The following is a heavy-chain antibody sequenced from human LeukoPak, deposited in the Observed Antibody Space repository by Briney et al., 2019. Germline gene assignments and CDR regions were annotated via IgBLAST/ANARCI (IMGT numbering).Heavy chain of an antibody. CDR3: DM. CDR2: ISYIGST. Sequence: SETLSLTWTVSDASISGHYLTWIRQPPGKGLGWIGYISYIGSTNYNPSLKSRVTISVETSKNQFSLKLSSVTAANTAVNSFDMWGQGTMVTVSS. V-gene: IGHV4-59*11. CDR1: DASISGHY. J-gene: IGHJ3*02.